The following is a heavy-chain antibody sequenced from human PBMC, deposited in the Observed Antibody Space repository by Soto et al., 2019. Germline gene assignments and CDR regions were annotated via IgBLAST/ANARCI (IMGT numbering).Heavy chain of an antibody. D-gene: IGHD6-13*01. CDR3: ARVAAAGGYFQH. J-gene: IGHJ1*01. CDR2: INHSGST. Sequence: QVQLQQWGAGLLKPSETLSLTCAVYGGSFSGYYWSWIRQPPGKGLEWIGEINHSGSTNYNPSLKSRVTISVDTSKNQFSLKLSSVTAAATAVYYCARVAAAGGYFQHWGQGTLVTVSS. V-gene: IGHV4-34*01. CDR1: GGSFSGYY.